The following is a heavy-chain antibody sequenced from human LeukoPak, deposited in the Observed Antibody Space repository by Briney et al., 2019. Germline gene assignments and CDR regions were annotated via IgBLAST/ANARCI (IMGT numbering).Heavy chain of an antibody. D-gene: IGHD5-18*01. V-gene: IGHV1-2*02. CDR1: GYTFTGYY. J-gene: IGHJ6*03. Sequence: GASVKVSCKASGYTFTGYYMHWVRQAPGQGLEWMGWINPNSGGTNYAQKFQGRVTMTRDTSISTAYMELSRLRSDDTAVYYCARDPGYSYGYYYYYMDVWGKGTTVTVSS. CDR2: INPNSGGT. CDR3: ARDPGYSYGYYYYYMDV.